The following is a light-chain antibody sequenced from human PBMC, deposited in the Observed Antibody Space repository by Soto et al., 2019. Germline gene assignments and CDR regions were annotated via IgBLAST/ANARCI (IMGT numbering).Light chain of an antibody. CDR1: QSISSW. J-gene: IGKJ1*01. CDR2: KAS. CDR3: QQYKSYRA. Sequence: DIQMTQSPSTLSASVGDRVTITCRASQSISSWLAWYQQKPGKAPKLLIYKASSLESGVPSRFSGSGSGTEFTLTISSLQPDDFATYYCQQYKSYRAFGQGTKVDIK. V-gene: IGKV1-5*03.